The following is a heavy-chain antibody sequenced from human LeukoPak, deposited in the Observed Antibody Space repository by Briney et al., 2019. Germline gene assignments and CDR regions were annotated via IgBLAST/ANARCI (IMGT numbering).Heavy chain of an antibody. CDR1: GGTFSSYA. J-gene: IGHJ4*02. CDR2: IIPIFGTA. CDR3: ARDRGFYDSSGYPFDY. Sequence: SVKVSCKASGGTFSSYAISWVRQAPGQGLEWMGRIIPIFGTANYARKFQGRVTITTDESTSTAYMELSSLRSEDTAVYYCARDRGFYDSSGYPFDYWGQGTLVTVSS. V-gene: IGHV1-69*05. D-gene: IGHD3-22*01.